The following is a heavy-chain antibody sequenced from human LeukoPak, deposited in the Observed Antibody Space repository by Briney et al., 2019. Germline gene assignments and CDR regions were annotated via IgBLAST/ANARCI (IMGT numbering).Heavy chain of an antibody. V-gene: IGHV3-11*01. D-gene: IGHD3-22*01. CDR3: AKVIRSITMIVVAIGAFDI. Sequence: GGSLRLSCAASGFTFSSYAMSWIRQAPGKGLEWVSYISSSGSTIYYADSVKGRFTISRDNAKNSLYLQMNSLRAEDTAVYYCAKVIRSITMIVVAIGAFDIWGQGTMVTVSS. CDR1: GFTFSSYA. J-gene: IGHJ3*02. CDR2: ISSSGSTI.